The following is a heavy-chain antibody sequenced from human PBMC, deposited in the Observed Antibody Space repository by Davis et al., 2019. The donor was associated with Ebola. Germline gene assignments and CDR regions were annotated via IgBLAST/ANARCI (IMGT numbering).Heavy chain of an antibody. CDR1: GGSFNGYF. Sequence: SETLSLTCAVYGGSFNGYFWSWIRQPPGKGLEWIGAINHSESTNYNPSLESRLTISVDTSKSQFSLKITSVTAADTAVYYCARSRYHFNSSGYYRYYYYGLDVWGKGTAVTVSS. V-gene: IGHV4-34*01. J-gene: IGHJ6*04. CDR3: ARSRYHFNSSGYYRYYYYGLDV. CDR2: INHSEST. D-gene: IGHD3-22*01.